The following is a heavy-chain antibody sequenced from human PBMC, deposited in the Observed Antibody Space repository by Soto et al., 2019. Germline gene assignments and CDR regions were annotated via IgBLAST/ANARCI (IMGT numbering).Heavy chain of an antibody. CDR3: AKDVGDFWSGYYVYYGMDV. Sequence: GGSLRLSCAASGFTFSSYGMHWVRQAPGKGLERVAVISYDGSNKYYADSVKGRFTISRDNSKNTLYLQMNSLRAEDTAVYYCAKDVGDFWSGYYVYYGMDVWGQGTTVTVSS. J-gene: IGHJ6*02. CDR1: GFTFSSYG. D-gene: IGHD3-3*01. CDR2: ISYDGSNK. V-gene: IGHV3-30*18.